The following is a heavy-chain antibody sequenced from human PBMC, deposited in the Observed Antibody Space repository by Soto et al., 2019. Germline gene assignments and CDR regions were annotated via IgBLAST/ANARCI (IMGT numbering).Heavy chain of an antibody. J-gene: IGHJ6*02. Sequence: PGESLKISCQGSGYSFTPYWISWVRQMPGKGLEWMGKIDPGDSSTNYSPSFRGHITISVDRSINTAHLQFSSLKAADTAVYYCARLEKWYYNYYGLDVWGQGTMVTVSS. D-gene: IGHD1-26*01. CDR3: ARLEKWYYNYYGLDV. CDR1: GYSFTPYW. CDR2: IDPGDSST. V-gene: IGHV5-10-1*01.